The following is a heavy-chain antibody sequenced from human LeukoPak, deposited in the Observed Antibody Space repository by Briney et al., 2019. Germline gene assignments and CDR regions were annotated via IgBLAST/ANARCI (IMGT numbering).Heavy chain of an antibody. J-gene: IGHJ6*03. Sequence: SVKVSCKASGGTFSSYAISWVRQAPGQGLEWMGGIIPIFGTANYAQKFQGRGTITTDESTSTAYMELSSLRSEDTALYYSARDSLGYDFWSGYERFDYYYYYMDVWGKGTTVTVSS. CDR2: IIPIFGTA. CDR1: GGTFSSYA. D-gene: IGHD3-3*01. CDR3: ARDSLGYDFWSGYERFDYYYYYMDV. V-gene: IGHV1-69*05.